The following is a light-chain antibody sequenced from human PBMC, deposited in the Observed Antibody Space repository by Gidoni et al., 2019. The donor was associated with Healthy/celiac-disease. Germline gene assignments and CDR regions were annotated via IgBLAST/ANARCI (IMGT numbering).Light chain of an antibody. CDR3: QQYNNWPFT. J-gene: IGKJ4*01. CDR2: GAS. CDR1: QSVSSN. V-gene: IGKV3-15*01. Sequence: EIVMTQSPATLSVSPGERATLSCRASQSVSSNSAWYQQKPGQAPRLLIYGASTRATGIPARFSGSWSGTEFTLTISSLQSEDFAVYYCQQYNNWPFTFGGGTKVEIK.